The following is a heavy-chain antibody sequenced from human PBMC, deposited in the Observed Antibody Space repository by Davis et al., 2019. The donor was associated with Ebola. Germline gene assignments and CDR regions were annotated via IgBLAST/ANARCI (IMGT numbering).Heavy chain of an antibody. V-gene: IGHV3-30-3*01. CDR1: GFTFSSYA. CDR2: ISYDGSNK. CDR3: ATGGDSEAY. D-gene: IGHD2-21*02. J-gene: IGHJ4*02. Sequence: GESLKISCAASGFTFSSYAMHWVRQAPGKGLEWVAVISYDGSNKYYADSVKGRFTISRDNSKNTLYLQMNSLRAEDTAVYYCATGGDSEAYWGQGTLVTVSS.